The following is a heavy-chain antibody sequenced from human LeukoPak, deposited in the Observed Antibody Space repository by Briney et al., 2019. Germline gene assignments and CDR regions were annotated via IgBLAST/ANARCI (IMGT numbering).Heavy chain of an antibody. CDR2: ISGTGLTI. V-gene: IGHV3-11*04. CDR1: AFTFSDYY. J-gene: IGHJ6*03. Sequence: GGSLRLSCAASAFTFSDYYMTWIRRAPGKGLEWISYISGTGLTIYYADSVKGRFTISRDNADNSLSLQMNSLRAEDTAVYYCARVIADSPHYYYYMDVWGKGTTVTVSS. D-gene: IGHD6-6*01. CDR3: ARVIADSPHYYYYMDV.